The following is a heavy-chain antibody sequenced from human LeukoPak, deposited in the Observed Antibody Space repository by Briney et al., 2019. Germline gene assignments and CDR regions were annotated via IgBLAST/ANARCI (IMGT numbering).Heavy chain of an antibody. D-gene: IGHD6-13*01. CDR3: ARGGIANNWFDP. J-gene: IGHJ5*02. Sequence: ASVKVSCKASGYTFTSYDINWVRQATGHGLEWMGWMNPNSGNTGYAQKFQGRVTITRNTSISTAYMELSSLRSEDTAVYYCARGGIANNWFDPWGQGTLVTVSS. CDR2: MNPNSGNT. V-gene: IGHV1-8*03. CDR1: GYTFTSYD.